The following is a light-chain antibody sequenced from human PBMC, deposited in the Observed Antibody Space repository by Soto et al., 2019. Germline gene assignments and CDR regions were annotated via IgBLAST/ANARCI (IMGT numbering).Light chain of an antibody. CDR2: GAS. Sequence: EIVMTQSPATLSVSPGERATLSCRASQSVDTNLAWYQQKPGQAPRVLIYGASTRAAGIPARFSGSGSGTEFPLTISSLQSEDFAVYYGQQYDDWPPWTFGQGTKVEIK. CDR1: QSVDTN. J-gene: IGKJ1*01. CDR3: QQYDDWPPWT. V-gene: IGKV3-15*01.